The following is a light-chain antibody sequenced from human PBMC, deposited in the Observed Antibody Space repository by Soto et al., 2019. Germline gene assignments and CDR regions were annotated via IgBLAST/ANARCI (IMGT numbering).Light chain of an antibody. CDR3: AAWDDSLSAVV. V-gene: IGLV1-47*01. J-gene: IGLJ2*01. CDR2: RND. CDR1: SSNIGSNY. Sequence: QSVLTQPPSASGTPGQRVTISCFGSSSNIGSNYVYWYQQFPGSAPKLLIYRNDQRPSGVPDRFSGSKSGTSASLAISGPRSEDEADYYCAAWDDSLSAVVFGGGTKLTVL.